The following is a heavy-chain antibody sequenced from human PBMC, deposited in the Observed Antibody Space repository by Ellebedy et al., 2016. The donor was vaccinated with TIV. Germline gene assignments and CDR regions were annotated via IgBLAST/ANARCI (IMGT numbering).Heavy chain of an antibody. V-gene: IGHV3-23*01. J-gene: IGHJ4*02. D-gene: IGHD6-19*01. Sequence: GESLKISCAASGFTLSTYAISWVRPAPGKGLEWVSAISGAGVTYYADSVQGQFTLSRDISKHALYLQMNSLRAEDTAVYYCAKESAVAGTPFFDYWGQGTLVTVSS. CDR1: GFTLSTYA. CDR3: AKESAVAGTPFFDY. CDR2: ISGAGVT.